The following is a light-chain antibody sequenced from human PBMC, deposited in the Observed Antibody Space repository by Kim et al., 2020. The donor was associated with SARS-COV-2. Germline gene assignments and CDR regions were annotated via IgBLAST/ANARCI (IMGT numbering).Light chain of an antibody. CDR2: RDS. J-gene: IGLJ3*02. V-gene: IGLV3-9*01. Sequence: SYELTQPLSVSVALGQTARITCGGNNIGSKNVHWYQQKPGQAPVLVIYRDSNRPSGIPERFSGPNSGNTVTLTISGAQAGDEADYYCQVWDSSTWVFGGG. CDR1: NIGSKN. CDR3: QVWDSSTWV.